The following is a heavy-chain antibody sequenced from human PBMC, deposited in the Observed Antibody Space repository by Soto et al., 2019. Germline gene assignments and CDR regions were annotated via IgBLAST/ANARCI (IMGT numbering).Heavy chain of an antibody. CDR3: ATSYYYDSSGYYHYYYYGMDV. J-gene: IGHJ6*02. Sequence: SVKVSCKASGGTFSSYAISWVRQAPGQGLEWMGGIIPIFGTANYAQKFQGRVTITADESTSTAYMELSSLRSEDTAVYYCATSYYYDSSGYYHYYYYGMDVWGQGTTVTVSS. D-gene: IGHD3-22*01. V-gene: IGHV1-69*13. CDR1: GGTFSSYA. CDR2: IIPIFGTA.